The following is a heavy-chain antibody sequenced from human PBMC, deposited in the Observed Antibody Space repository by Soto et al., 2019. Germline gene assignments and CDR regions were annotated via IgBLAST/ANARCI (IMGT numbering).Heavy chain of an antibody. D-gene: IGHD5-12*01. J-gene: IGHJ6*02. CDR3: ARCGPTILGYFYGMDV. CDR2: IIPFLGTS. CDR1: GGTFSNYA. Sequence: QVQLVQSGAEVKKPGSSVKVSCKASGGTFSNYAVSWVRQAPGQGLEWMGGIIPFLGTSSHAQKFQGRVTITADDSTSTVYMEVSSLRSDDTAVYYCARCGPTILGYFYGMDVWGQGTTVTVSS. V-gene: IGHV1-69*11.